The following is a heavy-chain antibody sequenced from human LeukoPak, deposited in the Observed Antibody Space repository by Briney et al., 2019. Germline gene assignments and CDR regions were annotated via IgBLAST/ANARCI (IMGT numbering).Heavy chain of an antibody. V-gene: IGHV1-2*02. CDR1: GYTFTGYY. J-gene: IGHJ5*02. CDR2: INANSGGT. CDR3: ARDPPRTPIYCSSTSCFQNWFDP. Sequence: ASVKVSCKASGYTFTGYYMHWVRQAPGQGLEGMGWINANSGGTNYAQKFQGRVTMTRDTSISTAYMELSRLRSDDTAVYYCARDPPRTPIYCSSTSCFQNWFDPGGQGTLVTVYS. D-gene: IGHD2-2*01.